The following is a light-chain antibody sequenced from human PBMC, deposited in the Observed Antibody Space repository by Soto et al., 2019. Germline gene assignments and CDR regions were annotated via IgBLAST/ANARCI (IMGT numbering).Light chain of an antibody. J-gene: IGKJ4*01. Sequence: EIVMTQSPATLSVSPGERATLSCRASQSIRSKLAWYQQRPGQAPRLLIFAASTRATGVPVRFRGSGSGTEFTLTISGLQSEDFAVYCCQQYDKWPPTFGGGTKVEIK. CDR2: AAS. V-gene: IGKV3-15*01. CDR3: QQYDKWPPT. CDR1: QSIRSK.